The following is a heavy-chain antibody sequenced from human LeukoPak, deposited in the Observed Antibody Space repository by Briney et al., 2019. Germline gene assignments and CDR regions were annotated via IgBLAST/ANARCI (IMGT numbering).Heavy chain of an antibody. J-gene: IGHJ4*02. D-gene: IGHD6-13*01. V-gene: IGHV3-33*01. CDR3: ARDRSSSWSKDYFDY. CDR2: IWYDGSNK. CDR1: GFTFSSYG. Sequence: PGGSLRLSCAASGFTFSSYGMHWVRQAPGKGLEWVAVIWYDGSNKYYADSVKGRFTISRDNSKNTLYLQMNSLRAEDTAVYYCARDRSSSWSKDYFDYWGQGTLVTVSS.